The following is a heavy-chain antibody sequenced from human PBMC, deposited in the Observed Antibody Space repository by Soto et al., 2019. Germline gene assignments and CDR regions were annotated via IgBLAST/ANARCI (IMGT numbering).Heavy chain of an antibody. Sequence: ASVKVSCKVSGYTLTELSMHWVRQAPGKGLEWMGGFDPEDGETIYAQKFQGRVTMTEDTSTDTAYMELSSLRSEDTAVYYCATDLYAVASDSSGYYKDVWGQGTTVTVSS. V-gene: IGHV1-24*01. CDR3: ATDLYAVASDSSGYYKDV. J-gene: IGHJ6*02. CDR1: GYTLTELS. CDR2: FDPEDGET. D-gene: IGHD3-22*01.